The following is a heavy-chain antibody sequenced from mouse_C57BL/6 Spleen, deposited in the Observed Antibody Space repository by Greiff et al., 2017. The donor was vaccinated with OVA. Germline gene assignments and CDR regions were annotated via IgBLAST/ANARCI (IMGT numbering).Heavy chain of an antibody. CDR2: IDPSDSYP. Sequence: QVQLQQPGAELVMPGASVKLSCKASGYTFTSYWMHWVQQRPGQGLEWIGEIDPSDSYPNYNQKFKGKSTLTVDKSSSTAYMQLSSLTSEDSAVYYCASGVGYYEFAYWGQGTLVTVSA. V-gene: IGHV1-69*01. CDR3: ASGVGYYEFAY. CDR1: GYTFTSYW. J-gene: IGHJ3*01. D-gene: IGHD2-3*01.